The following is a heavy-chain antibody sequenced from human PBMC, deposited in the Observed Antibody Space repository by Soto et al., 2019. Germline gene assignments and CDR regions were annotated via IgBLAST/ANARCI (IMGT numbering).Heavy chain of an antibody. CDR2: IIPMLTVT. V-gene: IGHV1-69*02. CDR3: SIGSWSAETFDV. D-gene: IGHD2-2*01. J-gene: IGHJ3*01. CDR1: GGTFNTYT. Sequence: QVHLIQSGAEVKKPGSSVKVSCKAAGGTFNTYTLFWVRQAPGHGLEWMGRIIPMLTVTNSDQKFQGRLTLTADKPTGTAFMELTSLRSDDTAVYYCSIGSWSAETFDVWGQGTMVTVSS.